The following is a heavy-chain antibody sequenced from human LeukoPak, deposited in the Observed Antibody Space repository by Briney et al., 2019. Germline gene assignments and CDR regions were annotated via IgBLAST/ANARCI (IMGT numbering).Heavy chain of an antibody. CDR3: ARGNILTGYDC. J-gene: IGHJ4*02. D-gene: IGHD3-9*01. CDR2: IGIAGDT. Sequence: QPGGSLRLSCAASGFTFSSYDMHWVRQATGKGLEWVSAIGIAGDTYNSGSVKGRFTISRENAKNFLYLQMNSLRAGDTAVYYCARGNILTGYDCWGQGTLVTVSS. V-gene: IGHV3-13*04. CDR1: GFTFSSYD.